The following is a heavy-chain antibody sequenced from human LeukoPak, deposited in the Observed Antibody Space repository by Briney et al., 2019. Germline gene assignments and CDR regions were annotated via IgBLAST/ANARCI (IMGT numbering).Heavy chain of an antibody. J-gene: IGHJ4*02. CDR1: GGSIGSYY. D-gene: IGHD3-22*01. Sequence: PSETLSLTCTVSGGSIGSYYWSWIRQPPGKGLEWIGYIYYSGNTNCNPSLKSRATISVDTSKNQFSLRLSSVTAADTAVYYCARNLYDSSGSMGIYTFDYWGQGTLVTVSS. V-gene: IGHV4-59*01. CDR3: ARNLYDSSGSMGIYTFDY. CDR2: IYYSGNT.